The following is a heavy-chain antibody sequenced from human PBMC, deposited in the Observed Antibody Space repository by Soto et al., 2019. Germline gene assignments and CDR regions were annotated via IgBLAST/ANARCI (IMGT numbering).Heavy chain of an antibody. V-gene: IGHV1-2*04. Sequence: ASVKVSCKASGYTFTCYYMHWVRQAPGQGLEWMGWINPNSGGTNYAQKFQGWVTMTRDTSISTAYMELSRLRSDDTAVYYCARGDKGGSFPLVFFSDYWGQGTLVTVSS. CDR1: GYTFTCYY. J-gene: IGHJ4*02. D-gene: IGHD2-15*01. CDR3: ARGDKGGSFPLVFFSDY. CDR2: INPNSGGT.